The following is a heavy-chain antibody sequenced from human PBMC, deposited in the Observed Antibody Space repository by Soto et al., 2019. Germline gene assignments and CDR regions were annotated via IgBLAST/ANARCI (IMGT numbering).Heavy chain of an antibody. D-gene: IGHD2-2*01. V-gene: IGHV3-23*01. CDR1: GFTFNSYA. CDR2: ISSRGSSS. CDR3: AKSRLIYAAPPFDY. J-gene: IGHJ4*02. Sequence: PGGSLRLSCAASGFTFNSYAMSWVRQAPGKGLEWVSVISSRGSSSYYADSVKGRFAISRDNSENTLYLQMNSLRDDDTAVYYCAKSRLIYAAPPFDYWGQGTLVTVSS.